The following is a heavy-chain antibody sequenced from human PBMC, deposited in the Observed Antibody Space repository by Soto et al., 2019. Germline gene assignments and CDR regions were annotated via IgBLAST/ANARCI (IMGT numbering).Heavy chain of an antibody. Sequence: GASVKVSCKASGYTFTSYYVHWARQAPGQGLEWMGIINPGGGTSYAQKFQGRVTITADESTSTAYMELSSLRSDDTAVYYCAREDRDRETGLVPAAIDGMDVWGQGTTVTVSS. CDR1: GYTFTSYY. V-gene: IGHV1-46*01. J-gene: IGHJ6*02. CDR3: AREDRDRETGLVPAAIDGMDV. CDR2: INPGGGT. D-gene: IGHD2-2*01.